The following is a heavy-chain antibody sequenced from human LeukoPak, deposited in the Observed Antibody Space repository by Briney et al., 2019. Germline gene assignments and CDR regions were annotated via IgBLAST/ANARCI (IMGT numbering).Heavy chain of an antibody. D-gene: IGHD5-24*01. Sequence: DSGPTLLHPTRPLTLTCTFSGFSLSPSGMCVSWIRQPPGKALEWLPLIDWDDDKYYSTSLKTRLTISKDTSKNQVVCTMTNVDPVDTATYYCARLDRHGYNALDYWGQGTLVSVSS. J-gene: IGHJ4*02. CDR1: GFSLSPSGMC. CDR2: IDWDDDK. V-gene: IGHV2-70*13. CDR3: ARLDRHGYNALDY.